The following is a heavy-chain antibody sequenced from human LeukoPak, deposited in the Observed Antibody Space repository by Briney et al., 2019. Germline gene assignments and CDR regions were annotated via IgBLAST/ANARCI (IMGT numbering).Heavy chain of an antibody. J-gene: IGHJ5*02. CDR2: ISGSGGST. Sequence: PGGSLRLSCAASGFTFSSYAMSWVRQAPGMGLEWVSAISGSGGSTYYADSVKGRFTISRDNSKNTLYLQMNSLRAEDTAVYYCVGDDILTGYSSWGQGTLVTVSS. D-gene: IGHD3-9*01. CDR3: VGDDILTGYSS. V-gene: IGHV3-23*01. CDR1: GFTFSSYA.